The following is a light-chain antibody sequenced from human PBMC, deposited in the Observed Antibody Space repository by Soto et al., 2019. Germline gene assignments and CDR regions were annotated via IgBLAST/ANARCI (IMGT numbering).Light chain of an antibody. V-gene: IGKV3-15*01. CDR3: XQYNNWPLT. Sequence: EIVMTQSPATLSVSPGERATLSCRASQSVSSNLAWYQQKPGQAPRLLIYDASTRATGIPARFSGSGSGTXXXLXXXXLQSXDFAXXXXXQYNNWPLTFGGGTKVEIK. CDR2: DAS. J-gene: IGKJ4*01. CDR1: QSVSSN.